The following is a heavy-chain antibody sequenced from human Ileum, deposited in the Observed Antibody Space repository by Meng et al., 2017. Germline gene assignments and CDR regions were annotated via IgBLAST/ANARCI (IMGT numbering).Heavy chain of an antibody. V-gene: IGHV4-61*01. CDR2: GST. D-gene: IGHD7-27*01. J-gene: IGHJ4*02. CDR1: GASGSRNNDG. Sequence: QMALLEWGPRLVRPSATLSLTCTGSGASGSRNNDGWGWIRQPPGKGLEWIGYGSTNHNPSLKSRVTISVDTSKNQFFLTLNSVTAADTAIYYCARDHWGSLDYWGQGILVTVSS. CDR3: ARDHWGSLDY.